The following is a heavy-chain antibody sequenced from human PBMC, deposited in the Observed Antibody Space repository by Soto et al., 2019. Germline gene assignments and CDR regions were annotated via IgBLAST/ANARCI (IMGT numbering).Heavy chain of an antibody. CDR3: AKGGTSSQWSAP. Sequence: PSETLSLTCTVSGGSISSPAHFWSWIRLHPEKGLEWIGYISYIGDTNYSPSLSSRITISADTSKSQFSLNLSSVTAADTAIYYCAKGGTSSQWSAPWGQGTLVTVSS. D-gene: IGHD2-2*01. J-gene: IGHJ5*02. V-gene: IGHV4-31*03. CDR1: GGSISSPAHF. CDR2: ISYIGDT.